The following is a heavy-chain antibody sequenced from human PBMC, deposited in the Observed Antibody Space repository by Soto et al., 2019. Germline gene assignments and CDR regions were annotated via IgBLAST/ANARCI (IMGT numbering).Heavy chain of an antibody. CDR2: INPNSGGT. D-gene: IGHD2-15*01. J-gene: IGHJ6*02. V-gene: IGHV1-2*02. CDR3: ARGVVGLSYGMDV. Sequence: PSVKVSCKASGYTFTGYYMHWVRQAPGQGLEWMGWINPNSGGTNYAQKFQGRVTMTRDTSISTAYMELSRLRSDDTAVYYCARGVVGLSYGMDVWGQGTTVTVSS. CDR1: GYTFTGYY.